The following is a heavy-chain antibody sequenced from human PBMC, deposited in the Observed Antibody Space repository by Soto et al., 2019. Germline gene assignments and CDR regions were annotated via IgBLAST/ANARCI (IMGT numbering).Heavy chain of an antibody. CDR2: ISKDGSNK. CDR3: ARAEGGYYYYGMDV. V-gene: IGHV3-30-3*01. J-gene: IGHJ6*02. D-gene: IGHD2-15*01. Sequence: QVQLVESGGGGVQPGRSLRLSCAASGFTFSSYALHWVGQAPGKGLEWVALISKDGSNKYQADSVKGGFTISGDNSKNPLFLQMNSLRADDTAVSYCARAEGGYYYYGMDVWGQGTTVTVAS. CDR1: GFTFSSYA.